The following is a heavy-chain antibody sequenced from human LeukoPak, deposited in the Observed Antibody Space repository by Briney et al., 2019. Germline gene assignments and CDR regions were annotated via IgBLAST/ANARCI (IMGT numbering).Heavy chain of an antibody. Sequence: SVKVSCKASGGTFSSYTISWVRQAPGQGLEWMGRIIPILGIANYRQKFQGTVRITAGKSTSTAYMELGSLRSEDTAVYYCAREGGLRFLSAFDSWGQGTMVTVSS. V-gene: IGHV1-69*04. D-gene: IGHD3-3*01. CDR2: IIPILGIA. J-gene: IGHJ3*02. CDR1: GGTFSSYT. CDR3: AREGGLRFLSAFDS.